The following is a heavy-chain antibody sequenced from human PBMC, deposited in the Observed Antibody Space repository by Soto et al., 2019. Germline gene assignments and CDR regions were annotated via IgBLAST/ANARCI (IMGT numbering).Heavy chain of an antibody. CDR2: ISSSSYI. CDR1: WITFRDFS. J-gene: IGHJ6*02. CDR3: AREHFDWPELFYYDGMDV. D-gene: IGHD3-9*01. Sequence: AGGRMRLPNTAAWITFRDFSKRRVRPATKEGLEWVSSISSSSYIYYADSVKGRFTISRDNAKNSLYLQMNSLRAEDTAVYYCAREHFDWPELFYYDGMDVWGLGTTVTVSS. V-gene: IGHV3-21*01.